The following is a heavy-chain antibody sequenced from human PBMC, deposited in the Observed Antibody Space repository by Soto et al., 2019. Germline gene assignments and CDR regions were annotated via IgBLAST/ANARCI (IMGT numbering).Heavy chain of an antibody. CDR3: ARLVPGRQLVDY. CDR1: GGSISGYY. D-gene: IGHD6-6*01. Sequence: KASETLSLTCTVSGGSISGYYWGWIRQPPGKGLEWIGYIFYTGKIYYDPSLESRVTISVDTSRNQFSLKLYPVTAADTAVYYCARLVPGRQLVDYWGQGTLVTVSS. J-gene: IGHJ4*02. CDR2: IFYTGKI. V-gene: IGHV4-59*01.